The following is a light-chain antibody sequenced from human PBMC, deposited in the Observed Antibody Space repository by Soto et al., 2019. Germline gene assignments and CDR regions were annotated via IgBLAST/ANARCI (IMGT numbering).Light chain of an antibody. J-gene: IGLJ1*01. CDR2: EVS. V-gene: IGLV2-14*01. CDR1: SSDIGAYNY. Sequence: QSALTQPASVSGSPGQSITISCTGTSSDIGAYNYVSWYQQHPGKAPKLIISEVSNRPSGVSNRFSGSKSGSTASLTISGLQAEDEADYFCSSYTDSSPYVFETGTKLTVL. CDR3: SSYTDSSPYV.